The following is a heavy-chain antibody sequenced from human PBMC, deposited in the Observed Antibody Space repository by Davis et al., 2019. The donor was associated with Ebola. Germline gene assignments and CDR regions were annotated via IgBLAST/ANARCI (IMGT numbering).Heavy chain of an antibody. CDR3: ASATVSYSYGPFDY. J-gene: IGHJ4*02. CDR1: GYSFTSYW. Sequence: KVSCKGSGYSFTSYWIGWVRQMPGKGLEWMGIIYPGDSDTRYSPSLQGQVTISADKSISTAHLQWSSLKASDTAMYYCASATVSYSYGPFDYWGQGTLVTVSS. V-gene: IGHV5-51*01. CDR2: IYPGDSDT. D-gene: IGHD5-18*01.